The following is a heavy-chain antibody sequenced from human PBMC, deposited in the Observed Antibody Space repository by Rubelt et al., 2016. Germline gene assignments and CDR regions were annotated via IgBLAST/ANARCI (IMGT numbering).Heavy chain of an antibody. CDR1: GGSISSGCYS. Sequence: QVQLQESGPGLVKPSQTLSLTCAVSGGSISSGCYSWSWIRQPPGKGLEWIGYIYYSGRTSYNPPLKSRVTISVETSKNQFSLKLSSVTAADTAVYYCATDSSSYYESFDYWGQGTLVTVSS. V-gene: IGHV4-30-4*07. CDR2: IYYSGRT. J-gene: IGHJ4*02. D-gene: IGHD3-22*01. CDR3: ATDSSSYYESFDY.